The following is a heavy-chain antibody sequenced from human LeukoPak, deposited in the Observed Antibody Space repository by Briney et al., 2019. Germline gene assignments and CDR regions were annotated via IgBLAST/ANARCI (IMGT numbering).Heavy chain of an antibody. J-gene: IGHJ3*02. Sequence: GGSLRLSCAASGFTFSSYEMNWVRQAPGKGLEGVSYISSSGSTIYYADSVKGRFTISRDNAKNSLYLQMNSLRAEDTAVYYCASYYDSSGYSPSPDAFDIWGQGTMVTVSS. CDR1: GFTFSSYE. CDR3: ASYYDSSGYSPSPDAFDI. D-gene: IGHD3-22*01. CDR2: ISSSGSTI. V-gene: IGHV3-48*03.